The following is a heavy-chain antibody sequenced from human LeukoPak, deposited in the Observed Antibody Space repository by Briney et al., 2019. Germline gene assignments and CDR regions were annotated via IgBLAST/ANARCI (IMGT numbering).Heavy chain of an antibody. V-gene: IGHV1-69*05. Sequence: ASVKVSCKASGGTFSSYAICWVRQAPGQGLEWMGGIIPIFGTANYAQKFQGRVTITTDESTSTAYMELSSLRSEDTAVYYCARGGDYYDSSGYPVPFDYWGQGALVTVSS. D-gene: IGHD3-22*01. CDR2: IIPIFGTA. J-gene: IGHJ4*02. CDR1: GGTFSSYA. CDR3: ARGGDYYDSSGYPVPFDY.